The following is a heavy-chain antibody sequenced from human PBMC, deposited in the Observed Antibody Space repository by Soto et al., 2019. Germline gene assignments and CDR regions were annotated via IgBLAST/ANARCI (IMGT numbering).Heavy chain of an antibody. Sequence: LRLSCAASGFTFSSYEMNWVRQAPGKGLEWVSYISSSGSTIYYADSVKGRFTISRDNAKNSLYLQMNSLRAEDTAVYYCARVYSSSWYSDYWGQGTLVTVSS. V-gene: IGHV3-48*03. J-gene: IGHJ4*02. CDR3: ARVYSSSWYSDY. CDR1: GFTFSSYE. D-gene: IGHD6-13*01. CDR2: ISSSGSTI.